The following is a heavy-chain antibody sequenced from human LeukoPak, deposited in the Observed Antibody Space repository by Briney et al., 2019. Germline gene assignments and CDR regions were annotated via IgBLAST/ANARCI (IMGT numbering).Heavy chain of an antibody. CDR2: VYYSGST. D-gene: IGHD4-17*01. J-gene: IGHJ5*02. CDR1: GGSISRYS. V-gene: IGHV4-59*01. CDR3: ARDGGDYDTGNWFDP. Sequence: KPSETLSLTCTVSGGSISRYSWSWIRQPPGKGLEWIGYVYYSGSTNYNPSLKSRVTISVDTSKNQFSLKLSSVTAADTAVYYCARDGGDYDTGNWFDPWGQGTLVTVSS.